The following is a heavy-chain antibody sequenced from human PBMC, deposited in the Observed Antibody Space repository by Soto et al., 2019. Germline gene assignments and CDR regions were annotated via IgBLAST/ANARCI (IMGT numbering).Heavy chain of an antibody. CDR1: GGSISSGGYY. J-gene: IGHJ4*02. D-gene: IGHD3-16*02. V-gene: IGHV4-31*03. CDR3: ARGFPLRLGELSSKYFDY. CDR2: IYYSGST. Sequence: SETLSLTCTVSGGSISSGGYYWSWIRQHPGKGLEWIGYIYYSGSTYYNPSLKSRVTISVDTSKNQFSLKLSSVTAADTAVYYCARGFPLRLGELSSKYFDYWGKGTLVTVSS.